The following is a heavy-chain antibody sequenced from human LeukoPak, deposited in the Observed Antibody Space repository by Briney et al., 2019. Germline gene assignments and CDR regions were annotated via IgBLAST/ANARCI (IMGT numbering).Heavy chain of an antibody. CDR3: ARGELYYDFWSGINQPGTNWFDP. D-gene: IGHD3-3*01. Sequence: PSETLSLTCTVSGGSISSYYWSWIRQPPGKGLEWIGYIYYSGSTNYNPSLKSRVTISVDTSKNQFSLKLSSVTAADTAVYYCARGELYYDFWSGINQPGTNWFDPWGQGTLVTVSS. J-gene: IGHJ5*02. CDR1: GGSISSYY. CDR2: IYYSGST. V-gene: IGHV4-59*01.